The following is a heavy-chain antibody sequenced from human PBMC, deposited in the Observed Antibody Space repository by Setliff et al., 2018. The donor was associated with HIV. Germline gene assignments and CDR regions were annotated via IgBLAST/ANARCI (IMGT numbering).Heavy chain of an antibody. J-gene: IGHJ6*03. Sequence: SENLSLTCAVYGGSFSGYYWSWIRQPPGKGLEWIGEINHSGSTNYNPSLKSRVTISVGTSKNQFSLKLSSVTAADTAVYYCNIYYYYYMDVWGKGTTVTVSS. CDR3: NIYYYYYMDV. CDR1: GGSFSGYY. V-gene: IGHV4-34*01. CDR2: INHSGST.